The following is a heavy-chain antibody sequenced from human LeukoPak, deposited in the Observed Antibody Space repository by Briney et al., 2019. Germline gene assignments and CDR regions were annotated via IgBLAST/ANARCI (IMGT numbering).Heavy chain of an antibody. J-gene: IGHJ4*02. D-gene: IGHD3-10*01. CDR2: IIPIFGTA. V-gene: IGHV1-69*13. CDR1: GGTFSSYA. CDR3: ARDKESYYYGSGSYPDY. Sequence: SVKVSCKASGGTFSSYAISWVRQAPGQGLEWMGGIIPIFGTANYAQKFQGRVTITADESTSTAYMELSSLRSEDTAVYYCARDKESYYYGSGSYPDYWGQGTLVTVSS.